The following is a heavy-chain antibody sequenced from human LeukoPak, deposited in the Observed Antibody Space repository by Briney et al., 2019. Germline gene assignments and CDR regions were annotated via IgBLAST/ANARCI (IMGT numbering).Heavy chain of an antibody. CDR2: INSDGSSI. Sequence: GGSLRLSCAASGFTFSSHWMHWVRQAPGKGLVWVSRINSDGSSISYADSVKARFTTSRDNAKNTVYLQMNGLREEDTAVYYCVRDFRSADYWGQGTLVTVSS. J-gene: IGHJ4*02. CDR3: VRDFRSADY. V-gene: IGHV3-74*01. CDR1: GFTFSSHW.